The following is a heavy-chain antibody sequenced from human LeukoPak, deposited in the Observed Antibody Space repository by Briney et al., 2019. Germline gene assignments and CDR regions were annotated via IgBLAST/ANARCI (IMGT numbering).Heavy chain of an antibody. CDR3: ARLSTVTTSFDY. CDR1: GYSISSGYY. D-gene: IGHD4-17*01. V-gene: IGHV4-38-2*01. CDR2: IYTSGTT. J-gene: IGHJ4*02. Sequence: SETLSLTCAVSGYSISSGYYWGWIRQPPRKGLEWIGRIYTSGTTHYNPSLKSRVTMSVDTSKNQFSLKLSSVTAADTGVYYCARLSTVTTSFDYWGQGTLVTVSS.